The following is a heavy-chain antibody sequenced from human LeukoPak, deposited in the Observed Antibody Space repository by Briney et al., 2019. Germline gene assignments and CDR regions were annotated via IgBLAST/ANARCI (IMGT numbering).Heavy chain of an antibody. CDR1: GFTFDDYT. D-gene: IGHD1-26*01. Sequence: GGSLRLSCAASGFTFDDYTMHWARQAPGKGLEWVSLISWDGGSTYYADSVKGRFTISRDNSKNSLYLQMNSLRTEDTALYYCAKHKTVGATTSGWFDPWGQGTLVTVSS. CDR3: AKHKTVGATTSGWFDP. V-gene: IGHV3-43*01. J-gene: IGHJ5*02. CDR2: ISWDGGST.